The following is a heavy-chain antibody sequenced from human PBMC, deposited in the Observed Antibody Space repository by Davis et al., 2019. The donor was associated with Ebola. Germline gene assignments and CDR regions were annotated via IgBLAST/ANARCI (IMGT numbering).Heavy chain of an antibody. D-gene: IGHD3-22*01. Sequence: AASVKVSCKASGGTFSSYASSWVRQAPGQGLEWMGWISAYNGNTNYAQKLQGRVTMTTDTSTSTAYMELRSLRSDDTAVYYCARGEGVVVIDYWGQGTLVTVSS. CDR2: ISAYNGNT. CDR3: ARGEGVVVIDY. J-gene: IGHJ4*02. CDR1: GGTFSSYA. V-gene: IGHV1-18*01.